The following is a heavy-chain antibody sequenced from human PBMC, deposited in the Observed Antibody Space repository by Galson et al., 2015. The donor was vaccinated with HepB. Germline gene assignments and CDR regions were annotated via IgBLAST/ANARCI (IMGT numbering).Heavy chain of an antibody. V-gene: IGHV3-9*01. Sequence: SLRLSCAASGFTFDDYAMHWVRQAPGKGLEWVSGISWNSGRIGYADSVTGRFTISRDNAKNSLYLQMNSLRAEDTALYYCGRARSYDKSPDHWGQGTPVTVSS. CDR2: ISWNSGRI. CDR1: GFTFDDYA. J-gene: IGHJ4*02. CDR3: GRARSYDKSPDH. D-gene: IGHD5-18*01.